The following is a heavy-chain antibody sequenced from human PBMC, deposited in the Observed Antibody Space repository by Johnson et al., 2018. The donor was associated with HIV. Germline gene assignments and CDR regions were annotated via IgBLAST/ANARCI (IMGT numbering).Heavy chain of an antibody. D-gene: IGHD2-21*01. J-gene: IGHJ3*02. CDR3: ASQRYCGGDCYSPRDAFDI. V-gene: IGHV3-11*04. Sequence: VQVVESGGGLVKPGGSLRLSCAASGFTFSDYYMSWIRQAPGKGLEWVSYISSSGSTIYYADSVKGRFTISRDNAKNSLYLQMNSLRAEDTAVYYCASQRYCGGDCYSPRDAFDIWGQGTMVTVSS. CDR1: GFTFSDYY. CDR2: ISSSGSTI.